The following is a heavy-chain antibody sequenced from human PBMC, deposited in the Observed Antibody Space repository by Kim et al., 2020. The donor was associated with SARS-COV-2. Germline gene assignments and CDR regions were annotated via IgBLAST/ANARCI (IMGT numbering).Heavy chain of an antibody. V-gene: IGHV1-18*04. J-gene: IGHJ6*02. CDR1: GYTFTSYG. Sequence: ASVKVSCKASGYTFTSYGISWVRQAPGQGLEWMGWISAYNGNTNYAQKLQGRVTMTTDTSTSTAYMELRSLRSDDTAVYYCARDHGPQQLRTYYYYGMDVWGQGTTVTVSS. CDR2: ISAYNGNT. CDR3: ARDHGPQQLRTYYYYGMDV. D-gene: IGHD6-13*01.